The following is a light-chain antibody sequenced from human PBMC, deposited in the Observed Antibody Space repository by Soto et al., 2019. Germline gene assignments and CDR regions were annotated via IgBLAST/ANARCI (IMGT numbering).Light chain of an antibody. V-gene: IGKV3-11*01. Sequence: EFVLTQSPGTLSLSPGERATLSCRASQTVRNNYLAWYQQKPGQAPRLLIYDASNRATGIPARFSGSGSGTDFTLTISSLEPEDFAVYYCQQRSNWSLTFGGGTKVDIK. CDR2: DAS. J-gene: IGKJ4*01. CDR3: QQRSNWSLT. CDR1: QTVRNNY.